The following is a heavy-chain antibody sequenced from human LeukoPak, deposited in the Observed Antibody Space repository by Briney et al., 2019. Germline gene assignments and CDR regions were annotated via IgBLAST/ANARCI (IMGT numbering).Heavy chain of an antibody. CDR2: IYSGGST. Sequence: PGGSLRLSCAASGITVSSRYMSWVRQAPGKGLEWVSVIYSGGSTHYADSVQGRFTISRDNSKNTLYLQMQSLRAEDTAVYYCARFETYYDILTGYYFDYWGQGTLVTVSS. CDR3: ARFETYYDILTGYYFDY. J-gene: IGHJ4*02. V-gene: IGHV3-66*01. CDR1: GITVSSRY. D-gene: IGHD3-9*01.